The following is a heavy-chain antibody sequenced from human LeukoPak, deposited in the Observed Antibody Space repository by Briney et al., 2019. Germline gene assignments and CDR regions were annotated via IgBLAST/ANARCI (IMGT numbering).Heavy chain of an antibody. J-gene: IGHJ4*02. Sequence: GASVKVSCKASGGTFSSYAISWVRQAPGQGLEWMGGIIPIFGTANYAQRFQGRVTITADESTSTAYMELSSLRSEDTAVYYCARSLRGGEHYDILTGYPDMAFDYWGQGTLVTVSS. CDR1: GGTFSSYA. D-gene: IGHD3-9*01. V-gene: IGHV1-69*13. CDR3: ARSLRGGEHYDILTGYPDMAFDY. CDR2: IIPIFGTA.